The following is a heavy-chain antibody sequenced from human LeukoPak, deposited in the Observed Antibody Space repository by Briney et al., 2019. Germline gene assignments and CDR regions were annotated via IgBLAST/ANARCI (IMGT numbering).Heavy chain of an antibody. CDR1: GFTFSSYR. Sequence: GGSLRLSCAASGFTFSSYRMNWVRQAPGKGLEWVSSISSSSSYIYYADSVKGRFTISRDNAKNSLYLQMNSLRAEDTAVYYCARGITMVRGVYYYYGMDVWGQGTTVTVSS. V-gene: IGHV3-21*01. D-gene: IGHD3-10*01. CDR3: ARGITMVRGVYYYYGMDV. CDR2: ISSSSSYI. J-gene: IGHJ6*02.